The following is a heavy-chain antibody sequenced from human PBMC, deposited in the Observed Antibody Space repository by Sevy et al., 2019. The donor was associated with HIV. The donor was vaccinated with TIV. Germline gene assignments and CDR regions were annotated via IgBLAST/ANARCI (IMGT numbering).Heavy chain of an antibody. CDR1: GGSFSGYY. J-gene: IGHJ4*02. Sequence: SETLSLTCAVYGGSFSGYYWSWIRQPPGKGLEWIGEINHSGSTNYNPSLKSRVTISVDTSKNQFSLKLSSVTAADTAVYYCARGRSGWYCGFDYWGQGTLVTVSS. CDR3: ARGRSGWYCGFDY. V-gene: IGHV4-34*01. CDR2: INHSGST. D-gene: IGHD6-19*01.